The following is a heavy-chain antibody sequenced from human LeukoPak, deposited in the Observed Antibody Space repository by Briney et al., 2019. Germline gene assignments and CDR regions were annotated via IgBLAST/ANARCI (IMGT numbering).Heavy chain of an antibody. CDR3: ARDPRGAGSRYLDY. V-gene: IGHV3-48*02. Sequence: GGSLRLSCAASGFTFSSYSMNWVRQAPGKGLEWVSYISSSSTTIYYADSAKGRFTISRDNAKDSLYLQMNSLRDEDTAVYYCARDPRGAGSRYLDYWGQGTLVTVSS. J-gene: IGHJ4*02. D-gene: IGHD2-15*01. CDR2: ISSSSTTI. CDR1: GFTFSSYS.